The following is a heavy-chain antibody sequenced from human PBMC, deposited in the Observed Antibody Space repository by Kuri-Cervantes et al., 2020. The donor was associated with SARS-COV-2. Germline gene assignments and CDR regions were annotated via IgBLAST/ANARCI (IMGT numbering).Heavy chain of an antibody. J-gene: IGHJ4*02. CDR3: ARGNLALGYGYFPFDY. Sequence: SETLSLTCSVSGASISSDYWSWIRQPAGKGLEWIGRTHSTVSHRYNPSLKSRVTMSVDTSKNQFSLKLSSVTAADTAVYYCARGNLALGYGYFPFDYWGQGIVVTVSS. V-gene: IGHV4-4*07. CDR2: THSTVSH. D-gene: IGHD5-18*01. CDR1: GASISSDY.